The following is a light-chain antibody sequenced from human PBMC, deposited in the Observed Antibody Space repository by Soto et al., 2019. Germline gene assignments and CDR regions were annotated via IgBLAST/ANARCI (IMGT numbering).Light chain of an antibody. CDR1: QSVSSN. Sequence: EIVMTQSPATLSVSPGERATLSCRASQSVSSNLAWYQQKAGQAPRLLINGASTRATGIPARFSGSGSGTEFTLTISSLQSEDFAVYYCHQYNNWPPMYTFGQGTKLEIK. V-gene: IGKV3-15*01. CDR2: GAS. J-gene: IGKJ2*01. CDR3: HQYNNWPPMYT.